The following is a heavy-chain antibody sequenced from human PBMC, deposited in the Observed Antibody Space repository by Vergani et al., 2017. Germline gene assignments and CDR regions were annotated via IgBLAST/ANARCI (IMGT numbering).Heavy chain of an antibody. V-gene: IGHV3-48*03. J-gene: IGHJ4*02. Sequence: EVQLVESGGGLVQPGGSLRLSCAASGFTFSSYEMNWVRQAPGKGLEWVSYISSSGSTIYYAGSVKGRFTLSRDNAKNSLYLQMNSLRAEDTAVYYCARDDIFRGKIFLNWGQGTLVTVSS. CDR3: ARDDIFRGKIFLN. D-gene: IGHD3-16*01. CDR2: ISSSGSTI. CDR1: GFTFSSYE.